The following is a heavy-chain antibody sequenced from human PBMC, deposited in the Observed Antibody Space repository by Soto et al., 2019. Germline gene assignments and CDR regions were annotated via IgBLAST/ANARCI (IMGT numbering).Heavy chain of an antibody. Sequence: GGSLRLSCAASGFNFSSYAMHWVRQAPGKGLEWVAVISYDGSNKYYADSVKGRFTISRDNSKNTLYLQMNSLRAEDTAVYYCAREGALGIGDYYYGMDVWGQGTTVTVSS. D-gene: IGHD7-27*01. CDR3: AREGALGIGDYYYGMDV. CDR2: ISYDGSNK. J-gene: IGHJ6*02. V-gene: IGHV3-30-3*01. CDR1: GFNFSSYA.